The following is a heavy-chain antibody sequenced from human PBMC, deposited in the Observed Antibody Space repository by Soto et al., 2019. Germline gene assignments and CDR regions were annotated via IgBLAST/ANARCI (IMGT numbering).Heavy chain of an antibody. CDR1: GFTFGDYA. CDR3: AKSHTTSGWYVTTDY. D-gene: IGHD6-19*01. CDR2: ISWNSGSI. V-gene: IGHV3-9*01. Sequence: GGSLRLSCAASGFTFGDYAMQRVRQAPGKGLEWVSAISWNSGSIDYADSVKGRFTISRDNAKNSLYLQMNSLRAEDTALYYCAKSHTTSGWYVTTDYWGQGTRVTVS. J-gene: IGHJ4*02.